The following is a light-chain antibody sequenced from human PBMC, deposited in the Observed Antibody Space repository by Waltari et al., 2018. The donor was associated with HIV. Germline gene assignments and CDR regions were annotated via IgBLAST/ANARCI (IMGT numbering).Light chain of an antibody. V-gene: IGKV3-15*01. J-gene: IGKJ4*01. CDR1: QRVSSN. CDR2: GAS. Sequence: IVMTQSPATLSVSPGERATLPCRSSQRVSSNLAWYQQKLGQAPRLLIYGASTRATGIPARFSGSGSGTEFTLIISSLQSEDFAVYYCQEYNKWPPVLTFGGGTKVDLK. CDR3: QEYNKWPPVLT.